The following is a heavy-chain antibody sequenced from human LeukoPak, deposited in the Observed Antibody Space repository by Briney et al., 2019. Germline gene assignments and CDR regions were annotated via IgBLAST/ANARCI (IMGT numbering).Heavy chain of an antibody. Sequence: SGGSLRLSCAASGFTVSSSYMSWVRQAPGKGLEWVSANSSNGDSTYYANFVKGRFIISRDNSKNTLYLQMGSLRPEDMAVYYCARDRPGDVWGEGTTVTVSS. V-gene: IGHV3-64*01. CDR2: NSSNGDST. CDR1: GFTVSSSY. CDR3: ARDRPGDV. J-gene: IGHJ6*04.